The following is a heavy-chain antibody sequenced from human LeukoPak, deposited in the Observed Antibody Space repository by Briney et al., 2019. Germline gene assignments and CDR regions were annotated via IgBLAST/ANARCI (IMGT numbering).Heavy chain of an antibody. D-gene: IGHD4-23*01. V-gene: IGHV4-59*08. Sequence: SETLSPTCTVSGGSISSYYWSWIRQPPGEGLEWIGYIYYSGTTNYNPSLKSRLTISVDTSKNQCSLKLSSVTAADTAVYYCARLGGFSDWYFDRWGRGTLVTVSS. CDR2: IYYSGTT. CDR3: ARLGGFSDWYFDR. CDR1: GGSISSYY. J-gene: IGHJ2*01.